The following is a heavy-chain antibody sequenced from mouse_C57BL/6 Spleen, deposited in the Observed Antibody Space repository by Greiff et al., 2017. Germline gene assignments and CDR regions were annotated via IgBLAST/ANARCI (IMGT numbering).Heavy chain of an antibody. D-gene: IGHD1-1*01. Sequence: VQLQQSGPELVKPGASVKISCKASGYAFSSSWMNWVKQRPGKGLEWIGRIYPGDGDTNYNGKFKGKATLTADKSSSTAYMQLSSLTSEDSAVYCCARSDYYGSSYGWYFDVWGTGTTVTVSS. CDR1: GYAFSSSW. CDR2: IYPGDGDT. V-gene: IGHV1-82*01. J-gene: IGHJ1*03. CDR3: ARSDYYGSSYGWYFDV.